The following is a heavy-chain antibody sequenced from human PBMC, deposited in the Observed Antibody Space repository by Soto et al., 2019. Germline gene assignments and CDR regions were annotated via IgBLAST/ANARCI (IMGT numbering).Heavy chain of an antibody. D-gene: IGHD2-15*01. J-gene: IGHJ4*02. V-gene: IGHV1-18*01. CDR3: ARDPTDIVVVVAANYFDY. CDR2: ISAYNGNT. CDR1: GYTFTSYG. Sequence: GASVKVSCKASGYTFTSYGISWVRQAPGQGLEWMGWISAYNGNTNYAQKHQGRVTMTTDTSTSTTYMELRSLRSDDTAVYYCARDPTDIVVVVAANYFDYWGQGTLVTVSS.